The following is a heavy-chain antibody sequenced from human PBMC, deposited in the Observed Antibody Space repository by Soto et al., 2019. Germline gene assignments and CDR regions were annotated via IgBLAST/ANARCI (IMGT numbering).Heavy chain of an antibody. D-gene: IGHD3-16*02. CDR3: AKGVEGYIVSSLDY. V-gene: IGHV3-23*01. Sequence: EVQLLESGGGVVQPGGSLRLSCAASGFFFSDYAMTWVRQAPGKGLEWVSAITSTGSSTYFADSVKGRITISRDNSKNTLSLQMDRLRAEDTAIFYCAKGVEGYIVSSLDYWGQGVLVTVSS. CDR2: ITSTGSST. J-gene: IGHJ4*02. CDR1: GFFFSDYA.